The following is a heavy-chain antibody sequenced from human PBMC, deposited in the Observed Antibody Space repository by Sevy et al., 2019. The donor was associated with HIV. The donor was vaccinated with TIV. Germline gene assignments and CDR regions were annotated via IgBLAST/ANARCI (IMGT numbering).Heavy chain of an antibody. CDR2: IKSEFDGGAI. CDR1: GFTFSSAW. V-gene: IGHV3-15*01. Sequence: GESLKISCTASGFTFSSAWMSWVRQAPGKGLEWVGRIKSEFDGGAIDSAAPVKGRFSISREDSKTTVYLQMNSLKTDHTAVYYCITDPAYRGYDEEVINYYFYGMDVWGQGTTVTVSS. CDR3: ITDPAYRGYDEEVINYYFYGMDV. J-gene: IGHJ6*02. D-gene: IGHD3-22*01.